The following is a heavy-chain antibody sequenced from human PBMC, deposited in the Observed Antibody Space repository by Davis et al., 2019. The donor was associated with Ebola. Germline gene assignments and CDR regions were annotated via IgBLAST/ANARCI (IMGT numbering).Heavy chain of an antibody. D-gene: IGHD3-10*01. Sequence: SETLSLTCTVSGGSISSYYWSWIRQPPGKGLEWLGYIYYSGSTNYNPSLKSRVTISVDTSKNQFSLKLSSVTAADTAVYYCARGVLWFGDSPEYYFDYWGQGTLVTVSS. V-gene: IGHV4-59*01. J-gene: IGHJ4*02. CDR1: GGSISSYY. CDR3: ARGVLWFGDSPEYYFDY. CDR2: IYYSGST.